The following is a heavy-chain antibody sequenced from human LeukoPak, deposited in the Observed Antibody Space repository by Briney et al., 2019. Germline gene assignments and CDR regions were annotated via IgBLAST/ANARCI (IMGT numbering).Heavy chain of an antibody. D-gene: IGHD6-13*01. CDR1: GDSVSSNSAA. V-gene: IGHV6-1*01. CDR2: TYDRSKWYI. CDR3: ARVPSIAAAGTFFDY. Sequence: PSQTLSLTCAISGDSVSSNSAAWNWIRQSPSRGLESLGRTYDRSKWYIDNAVSVTSRITSNQDTSKNQFSLQLNSVTPEDTAVYYCARVPSIAAAGTFFDYWGQGTLVTVSS. J-gene: IGHJ4*02.